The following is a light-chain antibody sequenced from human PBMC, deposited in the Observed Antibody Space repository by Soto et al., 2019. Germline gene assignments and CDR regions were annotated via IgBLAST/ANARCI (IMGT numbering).Light chain of an antibody. CDR3: QQYYSYPWT. V-gene: IGKV4-1*01. CDR1: DSLVYSYNIKNY. Sequence: PVSLGLPGTPKCKSRDSLVYSYNIKNYLAWYEQKPGQPPKLLIYWASSRESEVPDRFSGSGSGTDFTVTISSLQAEDVAVYYCQQYYSYPWTFGQGTKVDIK. CDR2: WAS. J-gene: IGKJ1*01.